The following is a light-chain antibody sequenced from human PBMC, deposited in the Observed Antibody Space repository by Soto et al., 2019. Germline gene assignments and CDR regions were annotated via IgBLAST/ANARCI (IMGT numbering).Light chain of an antibody. Sequence: DIVMTQSPDSLAVSLGERATINCKSSQSVLYSSNNKNHLAWYQQKPGQPPKLLIYWGSTRESGVPDRFSGSGSGTDFTLPISSLQADDEAVYYCQQYYSALTFGGGTKVEIK. J-gene: IGKJ4*01. V-gene: IGKV4-1*01. CDR3: QQYYSALT. CDR1: QSVLYSSNNKNH. CDR2: WGS.